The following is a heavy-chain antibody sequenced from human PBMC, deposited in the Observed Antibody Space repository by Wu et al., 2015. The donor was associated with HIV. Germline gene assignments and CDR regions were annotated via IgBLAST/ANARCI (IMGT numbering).Heavy chain of an antibody. CDR3: ARSHKWLQLRYQGNFDY. CDR1: GYIFSDYY. J-gene: IGHJ4*02. CDR2: INPRNGDT. Sequence: QVQLVQSESGGRRSRGASVKVSCKASGYIFSDYYIYWVRQAPGQGLEWMGWINPRNGDTSYAQDFKGRFSMTRDMSLITVYMEMKRLTSEDTAIYFCARSHKWLQLRYQGNFDYWGQGTLVTVSS. D-gene: IGHD6-19*01. V-gene: IGHV1/OR15-1*04.